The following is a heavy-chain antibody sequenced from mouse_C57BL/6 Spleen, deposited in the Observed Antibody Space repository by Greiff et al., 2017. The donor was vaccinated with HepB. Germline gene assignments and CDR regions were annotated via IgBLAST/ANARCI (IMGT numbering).Heavy chain of an antibody. CDR1: GYTFTDYY. J-gene: IGHJ2*01. D-gene: IGHD2-2*01. CDR3: AGWGGYGMGGLDY. Sequence: VQLQQSGPELVKPGASVKISCKASGYTFTDYYINWVKQRPGQGLEWIGWIFPGSGSTYYNEKFKGKATLTVDKSSSTAYMLLSSLTSEDSAVYCCAGWGGYGMGGLDYWGQGTTLTVSS. V-gene: IGHV1-75*01. CDR2: IFPGSGST.